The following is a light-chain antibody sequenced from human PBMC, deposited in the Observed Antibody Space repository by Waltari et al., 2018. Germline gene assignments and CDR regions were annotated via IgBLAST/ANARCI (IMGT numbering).Light chain of an antibody. CDR2: DAS. CDR1: QSVNTY. J-gene: IGKJ1*01. Sequence: DIQMTQSPSSLSASVGDRVTITCRASQSVNTYLHWYQQKPGKAPKLLIYDASSVQSGVQLRFSGSGSGTDFTLTISSLQPEDFATYYCQQSYSLLRTFGQGTKVEIK. CDR3: QQSYSLLRT. V-gene: IGKV1-39*01.